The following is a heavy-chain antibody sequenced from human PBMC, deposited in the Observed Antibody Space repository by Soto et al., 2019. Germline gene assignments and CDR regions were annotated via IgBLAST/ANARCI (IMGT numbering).Heavy chain of an antibody. D-gene: IGHD2-2*01. V-gene: IGHV6-1*01. CDR1: GDSVSSNSAA. Sequence: SQTLSLTCAISGDSVSSNSAAWNWIRQSPSRGLEWLGRTYYRSKWYNDYAVSVKSRITINPDTSKNQFSLQLNSVTPEDTAVYYCAREDCSSNRSYPYYYGMDVWGQGTTVTVSS. J-gene: IGHJ6*02. CDR3: AREDCSSNRSYPYYYGMDV. CDR2: TYYRSKWYN.